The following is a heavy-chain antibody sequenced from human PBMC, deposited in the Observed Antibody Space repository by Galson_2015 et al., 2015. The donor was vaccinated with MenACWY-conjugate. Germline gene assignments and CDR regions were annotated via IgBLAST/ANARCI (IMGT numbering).Heavy chain of an antibody. Sequence: SLRLSCAASGFTFRNYAMNWVRQTPGKGLEWISSISSFGSTTYYADSVRGRFTISRVDSQKTLYLQLNRLGAEDTAVYYCARVPPRTYDTSGFYFDSWGQGAPVTVS. CDR1: GFTFRNYA. CDR3: ARVPPRTYDTSGFYFDS. V-gene: IGHV3-23*01. D-gene: IGHD3-22*01. CDR2: ISSFGSTT. J-gene: IGHJ4*02.